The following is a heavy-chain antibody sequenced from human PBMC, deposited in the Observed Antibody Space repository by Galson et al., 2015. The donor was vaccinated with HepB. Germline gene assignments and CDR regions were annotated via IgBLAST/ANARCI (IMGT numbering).Heavy chain of an antibody. Sequence: SLRLSCAASGFTFSSYGMHWVRQAPGKGLEWVALIWYDGTHKYYADSVKGRFTISRDNSKNTLYLQMNSLRAEDTAVYYCARDRGFGDGYNPFDYWGQGTLVTVSS. J-gene: IGHJ4*02. CDR1: GFTFSSYG. CDR2: IWYDGTHK. V-gene: IGHV3-33*01. CDR3: ARDRGFGDGYNPFDY. D-gene: IGHD5-24*01.